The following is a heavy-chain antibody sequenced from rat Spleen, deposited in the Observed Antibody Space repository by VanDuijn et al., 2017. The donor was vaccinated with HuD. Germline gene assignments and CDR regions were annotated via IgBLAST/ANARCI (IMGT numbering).Heavy chain of an antibody. CDR3: VRHGYTRYYFDY. Sequence: EVQLVESGGGLVQPGRSLKLSCVASGFTFNNYWMTWIRQAPGKGLEWVASITNTGGSTYYPDSVKGRFTVSRHNAKSTLYLQMDSLRSEDTATYYCVRHGYTRYYFDYWGQGVMVTVSS. V-gene: IGHV5-31*01. D-gene: IGHD1-9*01. J-gene: IGHJ2*01. CDR2: ITNTGGST. CDR1: GFTFNNYW.